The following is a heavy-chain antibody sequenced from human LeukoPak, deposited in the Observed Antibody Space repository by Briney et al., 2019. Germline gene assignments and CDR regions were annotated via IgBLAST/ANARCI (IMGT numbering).Heavy chain of an antibody. J-gene: IGHJ4*02. V-gene: IGHV4-4*07. Sequence: SETLSLTCTVSGGSISSYYWSWIQQPAGKGLEWIGRIYTSGSTNYNPSPKSRVTMSVDTSKNQFSLKLSSVTAADTAVYYCAREYYYDSSGYPRPFDYWGQGTLVTVSS. CDR3: AREYYYDSSGYPRPFDY. CDR1: GGSISSYY. CDR2: IYTSGST. D-gene: IGHD3-22*01.